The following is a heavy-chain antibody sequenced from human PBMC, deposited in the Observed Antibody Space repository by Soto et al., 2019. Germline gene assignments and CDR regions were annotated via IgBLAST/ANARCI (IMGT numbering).Heavy chain of an antibody. Sequence: QVQLVESGGGVVQPGRSLRLSCAASGFTFSHYGIHWVRQAPGKGLEWLAVISYDGSNKHYADSVKGRFTVSRDNSKNTLYRQVNSLRAGDRAVYFGARYSGKYQGPIDYWGQGTLVTVSS. CDR3: ARYSGKYQGPIDY. V-gene: IGHV3-30*03. D-gene: IGHD1-26*01. CDR2: ISYDGSNK. J-gene: IGHJ4*02. CDR1: GFTFSHYG.